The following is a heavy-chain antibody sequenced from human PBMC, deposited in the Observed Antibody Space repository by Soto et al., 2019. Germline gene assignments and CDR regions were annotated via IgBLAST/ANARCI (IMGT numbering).Heavy chain of an antibody. Sequence: QITLKESGPTLVKPTQTLTLTCTFSGFSLSTSGVGVGWIRQPPGKALEWLALIYWDDDKRYSPSLKSRLTITKDTSKNQVVLTMTNMDPVNTATYYCAHLTFLEWLPTFDYWGQGTLVTVSS. CDR1: GFSLSTSGVG. V-gene: IGHV2-5*02. D-gene: IGHD3-3*01. CDR3: AHLTFLEWLPTFDY. CDR2: IYWDDDK. J-gene: IGHJ4*02.